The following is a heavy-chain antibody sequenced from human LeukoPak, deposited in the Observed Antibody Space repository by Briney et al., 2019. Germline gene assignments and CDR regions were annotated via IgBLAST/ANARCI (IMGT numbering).Heavy chain of an antibody. CDR3: VKGLVQTIMSYSVDY. D-gene: IGHD1-1*01. Sequence: PGESLRLSCAASGFTFSSYAMHWVRQTPGKGLEWEALISSDGSKNIYADSVKGRFTISRDNSKNTVYLQMNSLRAEDTAVYYCVKGLVQTIMSYSVDYWGQGALVTVSS. CDR2: ISSDGSKN. J-gene: IGHJ4*02. CDR1: GFTFSSYA. V-gene: IGHV3-30*04.